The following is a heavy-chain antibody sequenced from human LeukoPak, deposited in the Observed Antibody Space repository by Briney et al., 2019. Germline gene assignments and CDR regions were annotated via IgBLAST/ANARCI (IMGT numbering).Heavy chain of an antibody. CDR1: GYSFTTYW. Sequence: GESLKISCNAFGYSFTTYWIGWVRQVPGKGLEWMGVIYPGDSRTRYNPSFQGHVTISADKSISTAYLQWSSLQASDTATYYCACPKMTDPWSGPSGQGTLVTVSS. CDR3: ACPKMTDPWSGP. V-gene: IGHV5-51*01. J-gene: IGHJ5*02. CDR2: IYPGDSRT. D-gene: IGHD2-21*02.